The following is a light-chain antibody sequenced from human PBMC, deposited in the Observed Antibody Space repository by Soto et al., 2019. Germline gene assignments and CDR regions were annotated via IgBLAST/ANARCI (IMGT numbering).Light chain of an antibody. J-gene: IGLJ1*01. V-gene: IGLV1-40*01. CDR3: QSYDSRLSGYV. CDR1: SSNIGSGYY. Sequence: QSVLTQPPAVSGAPGQRVTISCTGSSSNIGSGYYVHWYQQRPGTAPKLLSYGNSNRPSGVPDRFSGSKSGTSASLAITGLQAEDEADYYCQSYDSRLSGYVVGTGTKLTVL. CDR2: GNS.